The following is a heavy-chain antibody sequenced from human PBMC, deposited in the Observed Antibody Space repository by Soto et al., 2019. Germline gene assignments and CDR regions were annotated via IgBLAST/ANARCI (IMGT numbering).Heavy chain of an antibody. Sequence: PSETLSLTCAVSGGSISGSYYYWGWLRQSPGRGPEWIGSVFYTGFTSYNPSLESRVSVSVDTSKNQFSLKVSAVTAAVTAVYYCASSQKGYNWNYFDHWGQGALVTVSS. CDR3: ASSQKGYNWNYFDH. V-gene: IGHV4-39*01. CDR2: VFYTGFT. D-gene: IGHD1-20*01. CDR1: GGSISGSYYY. J-gene: IGHJ4*02.